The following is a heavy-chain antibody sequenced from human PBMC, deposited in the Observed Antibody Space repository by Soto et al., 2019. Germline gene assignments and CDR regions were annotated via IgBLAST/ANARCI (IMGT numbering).Heavy chain of an antibody. J-gene: IGHJ5*02. CDR2: ISSSSSTI. D-gene: IGHD6-13*01. CDR3: ARHPERIAQIGWFDP. V-gene: IGHV3-48*01. CDR1: GFTFSSYS. Sequence: GGPLRLSCAASGFTFSSYSMNWVSKAPGKGLEWVSYISSSSSTIYYADSVKGRFTISRDNAKNSLYLQMNSLRAEDTAVYYCARHPERIAQIGWFDPWGQGTLVTVSS.